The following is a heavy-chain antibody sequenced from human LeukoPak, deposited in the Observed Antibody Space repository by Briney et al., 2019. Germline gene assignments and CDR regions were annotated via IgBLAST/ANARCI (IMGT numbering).Heavy chain of an antibody. CDR2: IYYSGST. CDR3: ARERGRYYYDSSGSAFDH. J-gene: IGHJ4*02. CDR1: GGSISSYY. Sequence: SETLSLTCTVSGGSISSYYWSWIRQPPGKGLEWIGYIYYSGSTNYNPSLRSRVTISVDTSKNQFSLKLSSVTAADTAVYYCARERGRYYYDSSGSAFDHWGQGTLVTVSS. D-gene: IGHD3-22*01. V-gene: IGHV4-59*01.